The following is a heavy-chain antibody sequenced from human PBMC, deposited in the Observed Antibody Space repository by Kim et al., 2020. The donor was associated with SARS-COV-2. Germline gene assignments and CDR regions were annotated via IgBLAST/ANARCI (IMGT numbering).Heavy chain of an antibody. Sequence: NPSLKGRVTVSVDTSMNQFTLRLSSVTAADTAVYYCARDIRGAAGYYFDYWGQGTLVTVSS. V-gene: IGHV4-59*01. D-gene: IGHD3-10*01. CDR3: ARDIRGAAGYYFDY. J-gene: IGHJ4*02.